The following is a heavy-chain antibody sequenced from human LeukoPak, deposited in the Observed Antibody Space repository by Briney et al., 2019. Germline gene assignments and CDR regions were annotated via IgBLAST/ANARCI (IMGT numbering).Heavy chain of an antibody. V-gene: IGHV3-23*01. J-gene: IGHJ4*02. CDR1: GFTFSSYA. Sequence: GGSLRLSCAASGFTFSSYAMSWVRQAPGKGLEWVSAISGSGGSTYYADSVKGRFTISRDNSKNTLYMQMNSLRAEDTAVYYCAKVINSGYYYYFDYWGQGTLVTVSS. CDR3: AKVINSGYYYYFDY. D-gene: IGHD3-3*01. CDR2: ISGSGGST.